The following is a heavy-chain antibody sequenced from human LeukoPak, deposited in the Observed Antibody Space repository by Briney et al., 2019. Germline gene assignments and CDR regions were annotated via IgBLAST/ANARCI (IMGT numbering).Heavy chain of an antibody. CDR3: ARDSRREWELPGIDAFDI. CDR2: IYHSGST. Sequence: SETLSLTCAVSGGSISSSNWWSWVRQPPGKGLEWIGEIYHSGSTNYNPSLKSRVTISVDTSKNQFSLKLSSVTAADTAVYYCARDSRREWELPGIDAFDIWGQGTMVTVSS. CDR1: GGSISSSNW. D-gene: IGHD1-26*01. V-gene: IGHV4-4*02. J-gene: IGHJ3*02.